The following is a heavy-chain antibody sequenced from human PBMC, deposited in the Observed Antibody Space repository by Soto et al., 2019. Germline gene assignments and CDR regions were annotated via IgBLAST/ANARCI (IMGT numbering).Heavy chain of an antibody. CDR1: AGTVSGYA. CDR3: ARGIAVAGKYYYYGMDV. J-gene: IGHJ6*04. CDR2: IIPIFGTA. D-gene: IGHD6-19*01. V-gene: IGHV1-69*06. Sequence: SVKVSCKTSAGTVSGYAIXWVRHSPGQGLEWMGGIIPIFGTANYAQKLQGRVTITADKSTSTAYMELSSLRSEDTAVYYCARGIAVAGKYYYYGMDVWGKGTTVTVYS.